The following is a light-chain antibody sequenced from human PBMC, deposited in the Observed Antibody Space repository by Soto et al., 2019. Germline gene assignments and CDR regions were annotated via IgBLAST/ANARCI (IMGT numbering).Light chain of an antibody. V-gene: IGLV2-14*01. CDR1: SSDVGGYKY. Sequence: QPVLAQPASVSGSPGQSITISCTGTSSDVGGYKYVSWYQQHPGKAPKLMIFEVNSRPSGVSNRFSGSKSGNTASLTISGLRAEDEADYYCSSFSSSSTPYVFGTGTKSPS. J-gene: IGLJ1*01. CDR2: EVN. CDR3: SSFSSSSTPYV.